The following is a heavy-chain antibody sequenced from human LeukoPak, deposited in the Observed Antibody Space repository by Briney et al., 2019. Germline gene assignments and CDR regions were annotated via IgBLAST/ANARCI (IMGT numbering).Heavy chain of an antibody. CDR2: IKQDGSEK. J-gene: IGHJ4*02. Sequence: GGSLRLSCAASGFTFSSYWMSWVRQAPGKGLEWVANIKQDGSEKYYVDSVKGRFTISRDNAKNSLYLQMNSLRAEDTAVYYCARDRLKQWLVRSTSPLKDSGSYLLWGQGTLVTVSS. D-gene: IGHD6-19*01. CDR3: ARDRLKQWLVRSTSPLKDSGSYLL. V-gene: IGHV3-7*01. CDR1: GFTFSSYW.